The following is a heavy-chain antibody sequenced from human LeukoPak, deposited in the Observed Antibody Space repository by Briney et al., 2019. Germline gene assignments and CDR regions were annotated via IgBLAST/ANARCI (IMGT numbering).Heavy chain of an antibody. V-gene: IGHV4-34*01. CDR3: ARGYYYYFYYLDV. CDR1: GGSFSDYY. Sequence: SETLSLTCAVYGGSFSDYYWTWIRQSPGKGLEWIGEVNHSGSTNYNPSLKSRVTFSVDTSKNQFSLKLSSVTAADTAVYYCARGYYYYFYYLDVWGNGTTVTVSS. J-gene: IGHJ6*03. CDR2: VNHSGST.